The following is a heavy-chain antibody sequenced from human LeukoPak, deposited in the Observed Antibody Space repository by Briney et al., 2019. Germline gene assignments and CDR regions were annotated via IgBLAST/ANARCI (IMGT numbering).Heavy chain of an antibody. CDR2: IYPGDSDT. Sequence: GESLKISCKGSGYSFTSYWIGWVRQMHGKGLEWMGIIYPGDSDTRYSPSFQGQVTISADKSISNAYLQWSSLKASDTAMYYCARLGAPPPNYYYDSSGPATVRWYFDLWGRGTLVTVSS. V-gene: IGHV5-51*01. D-gene: IGHD3-22*01. CDR1: GYSFTSYW. CDR3: ARLGAPPPNYYYDSSGPATVRWYFDL. J-gene: IGHJ2*01.